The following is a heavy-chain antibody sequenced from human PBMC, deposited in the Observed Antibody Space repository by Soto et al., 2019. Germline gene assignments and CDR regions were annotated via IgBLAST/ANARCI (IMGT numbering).Heavy chain of an antibody. CDR2: INHSGST. Sequence: QVQLQQWGAGLLKPSETLSLTCAVYGGSFSGYYWSWIRQPPGKGLEWIGEINHSGSTNYNPSLKSRVTISVDTSKNQFSLKLSSVTAADTAVYYCARGTMVRGVDNWFDPWGQGTLVTVSS. V-gene: IGHV4-34*01. CDR3: ARGTMVRGVDNWFDP. CDR1: GGSFSGYY. J-gene: IGHJ5*02. D-gene: IGHD3-10*01.